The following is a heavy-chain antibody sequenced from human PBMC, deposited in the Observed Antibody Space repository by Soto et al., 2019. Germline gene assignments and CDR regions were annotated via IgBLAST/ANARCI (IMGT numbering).Heavy chain of an antibody. CDR3: ARDRDYAFDY. D-gene: IGHD4-17*01. V-gene: IGHV3-48*02. Sequence: PGGSLRLSCAASGFTFSEYSMNWVRQAPGKGLEWVSYISKSNYYIFYADSVKGRFTISRDNAKNSLYLQMSSLRDEDTAVYYCARDRDYAFDYWVQGNLVTVSS. J-gene: IGHJ4*02. CDR2: ISKSNYYI. CDR1: GFTFSEYS.